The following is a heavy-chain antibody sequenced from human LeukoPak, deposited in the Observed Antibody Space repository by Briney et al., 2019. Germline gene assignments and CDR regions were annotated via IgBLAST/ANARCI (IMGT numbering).Heavy chain of an antibody. CDR2: INPNSGGR. D-gene: IGHD1-26*01. Sequence: GASVNVSCTASGYTFTGYYMHWVRQAPGQGLEWMGWINPNSGGRNYAQKVPGRVTMTRDTSISTAYMELSRLRSDDTAVYYCARLTGGSREIIDYWGQGTLVTVSS. CDR1: GYTFTGYY. V-gene: IGHV1-2*02. J-gene: IGHJ4*02. CDR3: ARLTGGSREIIDY.